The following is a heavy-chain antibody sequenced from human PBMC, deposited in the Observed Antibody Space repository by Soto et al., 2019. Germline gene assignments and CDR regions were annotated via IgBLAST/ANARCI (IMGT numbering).Heavy chain of an antibody. D-gene: IGHD6-13*01. Sequence: QVQLQESGPGLVMPSETLSLTCTVSGDSISGSPYFWGWVRQPPGKRLEWMGRIFYAGYTLYTPALKGRGTISGDTAKNQFPQKLTAVAAADTAIYFCARLQAAVPHYWGQGILVTVSS. CDR2: IFYAGYT. V-gene: IGHV4-39*01. CDR3: ARLQAAVPHY. J-gene: IGHJ4*02. CDR1: GDSISGSPYF.